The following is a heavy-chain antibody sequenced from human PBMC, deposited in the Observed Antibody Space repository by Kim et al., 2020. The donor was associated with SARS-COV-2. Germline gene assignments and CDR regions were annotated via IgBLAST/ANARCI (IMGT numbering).Heavy chain of an antibody. D-gene: IGHD6-19*01. Sequence: ASVKVSCKASGYTFTSYAMHWVRQAPGQRLEWMGWINAGNGNTKYSQKFQGRVTITRDTSASTAYMELSSLRSEDTAVYYCARGGVVRAVAGGSGAPFWGQGTLVTVSS. V-gene: IGHV1-3*01. CDR1: GYTFTSYA. J-gene: IGHJ4*02. CDR3: ARGGVVRAVAGGSGAPF. CDR2: INAGNGNT.